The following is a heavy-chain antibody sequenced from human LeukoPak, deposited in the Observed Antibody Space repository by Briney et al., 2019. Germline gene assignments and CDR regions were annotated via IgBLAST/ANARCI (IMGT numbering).Heavy chain of an antibody. J-gene: IGHJ4*02. D-gene: IGHD1-26*01. V-gene: IGHV3-48*04. Sequence: GGSLRLSCAASGFTFSSYGMHWVRQAPGKGLEWVSYISSSGSTIYYADSVKGRFTISRDNAKNSLYLQMNSLRAEDTAVYYCARDSVGATTDYWGQGTLVTVSS. CDR1: GFTFSSYG. CDR3: ARDSVGATTDY. CDR2: ISSSGSTI.